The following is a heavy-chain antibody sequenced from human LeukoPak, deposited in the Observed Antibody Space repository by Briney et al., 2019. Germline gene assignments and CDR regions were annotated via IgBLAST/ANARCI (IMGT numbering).Heavy chain of an antibody. J-gene: IGHJ3*02. CDR2: IKQDGSEK. Sequence: GGSLRLSCAASGFRFNNYWMSWVRQAPGKGLEWMANIKQDGSEKYYVDSVKGRFTISRDNPKNSLYLQMNSLRAEDTALYYCARDLSSSSQYDVFDIWGQGTMVTVS. V-gene: IGHV3-7*01. D-gene: IGHD2-2*01. CDR1: GFRFNNYW. CDR3: ARDLSSSSQYDVFDI.